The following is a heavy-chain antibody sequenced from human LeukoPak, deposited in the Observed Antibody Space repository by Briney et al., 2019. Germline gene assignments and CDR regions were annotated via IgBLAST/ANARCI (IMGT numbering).Heavy chain of an antibody. V-gene: IGHV3-7*01. Sequence: GGSLRLSCAASGFTFSRYWMGWVRQAPGKGLEWVANIKEDGSEKYSVDSVRGRFTVYRDNAEHSLYLQMNSVRAEDTAVYYCARGGIYIPPYYYYYMDVWGRGTTVTVSS. CDR1: GFTFSRYW. D-gene: IGHD3-16*01. CDR3: ARGGIYIPPYYYYYMDV. J-gene: IGHJ6*03. CDR2: IKEDGSEK.